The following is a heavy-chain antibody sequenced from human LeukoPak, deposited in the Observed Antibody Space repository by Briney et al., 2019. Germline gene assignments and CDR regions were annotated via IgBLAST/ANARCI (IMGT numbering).Heavy chain of an antibody. Sequence: PSETLSLTCTDPGGSISSYYWSSIRQPPGKGLEWIGYIYYTGSTNYSPSLKSRVTISVDTSKNQFSLKLSSVTAEDTAVYYCARHGRSGYSIDWPALDYWGQGSLVTVSS. CDR1: GGSISSYY. J-gene: IGHJ4*02. CDR3: ARHGRSGYSIDWPALDY. V-gene: IGHV4-59*08. CDR2: IYYTGST. D-gene: IGHD5-18*01.